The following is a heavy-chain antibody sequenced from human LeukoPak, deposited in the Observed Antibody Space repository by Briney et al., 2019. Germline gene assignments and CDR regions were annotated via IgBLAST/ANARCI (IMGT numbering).Heavy chain of an antibody. V-gene: IGHV3-9*03. CDR1: GFTFDDYA. J-gene: IGHJ4*02. CDR3: ARSRWEPPTFFDY. CDR2: ISWNSGSI. D-gene: IGHD1-26*01. Sequence: GGSLRLSCAASGFTFDDYAMHWVRQAPGKGLEWVSGISWNSGSIGYADSVKGRFTISRDNAKNSLYLQMNSLRAEDMALYYCARSRWEPPTFFDYWGQGTLVIVSS.